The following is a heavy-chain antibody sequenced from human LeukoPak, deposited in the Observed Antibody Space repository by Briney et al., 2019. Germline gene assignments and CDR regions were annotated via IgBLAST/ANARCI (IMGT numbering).Heavy chain of an antibody. CDR1: GGTFSSYA. Sequence: REASVKVSCKASGGTFSSYAISWVRQAPGQGLEWMGGIIPIFGTANYAQKFQGRVTITADESTSTAYMELSSLRAEDTAVYYCARDRYFDPLYYFDYWGQGTLVTVSS. V-gene: IGHV1-69*13. CDR2: IIPIFGTA. D-gene: IGHD3-9*01. J-gene: IGHJ4*02. CDR3: ARDRYFDPLYYFDY.